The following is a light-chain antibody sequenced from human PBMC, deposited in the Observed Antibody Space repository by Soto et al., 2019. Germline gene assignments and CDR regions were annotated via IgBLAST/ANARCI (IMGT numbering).Light chain of an antibody. V-gene: IGKV3-11*01. J-gene: IGKJ5*01. CDR1: QYIRTIY. Sequence: EIVLTQSPSTLSLSPGERATLSCRASQYIRTIYLAWYQQKPGQAPRLLIYDASNRATGIPARFSGSGSGTDFTLTISSLEPEDAAVYYCQQRSNWPPITFGQGTRLEIK. CDR3: QQRSNWPPIT. CDR2: DAS.